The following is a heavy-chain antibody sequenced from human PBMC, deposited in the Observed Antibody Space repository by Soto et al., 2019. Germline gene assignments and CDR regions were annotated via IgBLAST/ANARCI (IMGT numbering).Heavy chain of an antibody. CDR3: ARSSNWFLSPFDY. V-gene: IGHV4-59*01. J-gene: IGHJ4*02. CDR1: GGSIGTYY. CDR2: VFYSGSA. D-gene: IGHD6-13*01. Sequence: SETLSLTCTVSGGSIGTYYWSWIRQPPGKGLEWIGYVFYSGSAKYNPSLKSRVTMSVDTSKNQFSLTLTSINTADTAVYYCARSSNWFLSPFDYWGPG.